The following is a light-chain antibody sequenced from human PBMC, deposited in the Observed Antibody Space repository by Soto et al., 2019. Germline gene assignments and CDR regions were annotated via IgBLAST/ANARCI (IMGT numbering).Light chain of an antibody. CDR1: QSINKW. CDR3: QQYNIGYT. Sequence: IQMTQSPSTLSASVGDRVTITCRASQSINKWVAWFQQKSGRAPKLLIYDAATLQSGVTSRFSGTGSGTDFSLTISSLQPEDFATYYCQQYNIGYTFGQGTRLDIK. J-gene: IGKJ2*01. V-gene: IGKV1-5*01. CDR2: DAA.